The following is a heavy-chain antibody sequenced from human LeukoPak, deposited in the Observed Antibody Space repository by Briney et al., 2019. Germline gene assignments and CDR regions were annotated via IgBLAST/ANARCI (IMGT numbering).Heavy chain of an antibody. CDR3: ATQRLYSSGWFQLDY. Sequence: ASVKVSCKASGYTFTDYYMHWVRQAPGQGLEWMGWINPHSGGTDHAQKFQGRVTMTEDTSTDTAYMELSSLRSEDTAVYYCATQRLYSSGWFQLDYWGQGTLVTVSS. CDR1: GYTFTDYY. J-gene: IGHJ4*02. V-gene: IGHV1-2*02. D-gene: IGHD6-19*01. CDR2: INPHSGGT.